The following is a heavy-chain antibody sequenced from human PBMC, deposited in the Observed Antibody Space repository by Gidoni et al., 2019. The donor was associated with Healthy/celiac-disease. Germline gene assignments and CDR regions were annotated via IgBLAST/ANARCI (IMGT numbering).Heavy chain of an antibody. CDR3: ARTLAVAEGNFDY. D-gene: IGHD6-19*01. CDR1: GGSISSYY. V-gene: IGHV4-59*01. CDR2: IYYSGST. Sequence: QVQLQESGPGLVKPSETLSLTCTVSGGSISSYYWSWIRQPPGKGLEWLGYIYYSGSTNYNPSLKSRVTISVDTSKNQFSLKLSSVTAADTAVYYCARTLAVAEGNFDYWGQGTLVTVSS. J-gene: IGHJ4*02.